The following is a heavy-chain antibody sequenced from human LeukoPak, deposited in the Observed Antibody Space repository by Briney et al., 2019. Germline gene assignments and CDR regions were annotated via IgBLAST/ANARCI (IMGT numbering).Heavy chain of an antibody. J-gene: IGHJ5*02. V-gene: IGHV1-2*02. D-gene: IGHD2-21*01. CDR2: INPISGGT. CDR3: ARADRLHGGPYLIGP. CDR1: GYSFTDYY. Sequence: GASVKVSCKTSGYSFTDYYMHWVRQAPGQGLEWMGWINPISGGTSSAQKFQGRVTMTRDTSITTVYMEMSWLTSDDTAIYYCARADRLHGGPYLIGPWGQGTLVTVSS.